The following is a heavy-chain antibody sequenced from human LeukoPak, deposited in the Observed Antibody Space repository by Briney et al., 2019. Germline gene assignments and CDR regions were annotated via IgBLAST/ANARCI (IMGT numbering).Heavy chain of an antibody. Sequence: GGSLRLSCAASGFTFSSYGMHWVRQAPGKGLEWVAVISYDGSNKYYADSVKGRSTISRDNSKNTLYLQMNSLRAEDTAVYYCAGDDSSIGALYFDYWGQGTLVTVSS. CDR3: AGDDSSIGALYFDY. CDR2: ISYDGSNK. J-gene: IGHJ4*02. CDR1: GFTFSSYG. V-gene: IGHV3-30*03. D-gene: IGHD3-22*01.